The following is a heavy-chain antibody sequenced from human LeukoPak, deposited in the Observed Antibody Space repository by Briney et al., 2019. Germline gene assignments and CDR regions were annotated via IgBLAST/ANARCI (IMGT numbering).Heavy chain of an antibody. D-gene: IGHD3-10*01. V-gene: IGHV4-38-2*02. J-gene: IGHJ5*02. CDR2: IYYSGST. CDR1: GYSISSGYY. Sequence: PSETLSLTCTVSGYSISSGYYWGWIRQPPGKGLEWIGSIYYSGSTYYNPSLKSRVTISVDTSKNQFSLKLSSVTAADTAVYYCARHVYYYGSGSYYTTVDPWGQGTLVTVSS. CDR3: ARHVYYYGSGSYYTTVDP.